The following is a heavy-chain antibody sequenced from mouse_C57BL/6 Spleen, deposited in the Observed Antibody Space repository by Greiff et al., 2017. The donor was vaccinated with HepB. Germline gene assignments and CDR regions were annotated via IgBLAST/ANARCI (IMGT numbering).Heavy chain of an antibody. Sequence: EVQLQQSGPVLVKPGASVKMSCKASGYTFTDYYMNWVKQSHGKSLEWIGVINPYNGGTSYNQKFKGKATLTVDKSSSTAYMELNSLTSEDSAVYYCARDSNDAMDYWDQGTSVTVSS. CDR2: INPYNGGT. CDR3: ARDSNDAMDY. CDR1: GYTFTDYY. J-gene: IGHJ4*01. V-gene: IGHV1-19*01. D-gene: IGHD2-5*01.